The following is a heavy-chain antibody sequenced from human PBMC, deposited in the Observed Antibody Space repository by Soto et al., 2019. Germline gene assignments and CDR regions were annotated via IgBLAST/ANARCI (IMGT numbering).Heavy chain of an antibody. Sequence: QVQLVQSGGGVVQPGRSLRLSCAASGFTFSGYGMHWVRQAPGKGLEWVAVISYDGNNEYYADSVKGRFTISRDNSKNTLYLQMNSLRAKDRAVYYCAKDRSGWFGAFDIWGQGTVVIVSS. D-gene: IGHD6-19*01. CDR1: GFTFSGYG. V-gene: IGHV3-30*18. J-gene: IGHJ3*02. CDR2: ISYDGNNE. CDR3: AKDRSGWFGAFDI.